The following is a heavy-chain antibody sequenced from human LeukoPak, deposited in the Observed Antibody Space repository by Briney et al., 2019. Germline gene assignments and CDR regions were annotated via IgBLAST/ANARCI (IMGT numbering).Heavy chain of an antibody. CDR2: IYTSGST. J-gene: IGHJ5*02. Sequence: SETLSLTCTVSGGSISSYYWSWIRQPAGKGLEWIGRIYTSGSTNYNPSLKSRVTMSVDTSKNQFSLKLSSVTDADTAVYYCARDHSITMVREKLIRVVFDPWGQGTLVTVSS. CDR1: GGSISSYY. CDR3: ARDHSITMVREKLIRVVFDP. V-gene: IGHV4-4*07. D-gene: IGHD3-10*01.